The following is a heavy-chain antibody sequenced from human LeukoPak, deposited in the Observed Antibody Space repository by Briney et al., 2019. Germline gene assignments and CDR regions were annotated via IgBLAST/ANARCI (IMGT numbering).Heavy chain of an antibody. CDR1: GFTVSNNF. Sequence: GGSLRLSCAASGFTVSNNFMYWVRQAPGKGLEWVSVIHSDGNTLYADSVEGRFTISRDNFKNTVYLQMSSLRAEDTAVYYCAREDNRGVYDDGFDIWGQGTLVTVSS. J-gene: IGHJ4*02. CDR3: AREDNRGVYDDGFDI. CDR2: IHSDGNT. V-gene: IGHV3-53*01. D-gene: IGHD5/OR15-5a*01.